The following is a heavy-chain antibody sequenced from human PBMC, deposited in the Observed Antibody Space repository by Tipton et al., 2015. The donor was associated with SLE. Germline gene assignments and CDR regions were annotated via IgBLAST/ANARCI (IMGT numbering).Heavy chain of an antibody. CDR2: IYYSGST. V-gene: IGHV4-59*08. CDR3: ARHSIVGATEGDY. CDR1: GGSISSHY. J-gene: IGHJ4*02. Sequence: TLSLTCTVSGGSISSHYWSWIRQPPGKGLEWIGYIYYSGSTNYNPSLKSRVTISVDTSKNQFSLKLSSVTAADTAVYYCARHSIVGATEGDYWGQGTLVTVSS. D-gene: IGHD1-26*01.